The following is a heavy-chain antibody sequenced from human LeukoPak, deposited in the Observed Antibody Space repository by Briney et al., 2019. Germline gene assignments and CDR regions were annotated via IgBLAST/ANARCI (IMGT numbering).Heavy chain of an antibody. CDR3: ARGPGGYSTSRYKD. CDR2: INAGNGNT. CDR1: GYTFTSYA. D-gene: IGHD6-13*01. V-gene: IGHV1-3*01. Sequence: ASVKVSCKASGYTFTSYAMRWVRQAPGQRLEWMGWINAGNGNTKYSQKFQGRVTITRDTSASTAYMELSSLRSEDTAVYYCARGPGGYSTSRYKDWGQGTLVTVSS. J-gene: IGHJ4*02.